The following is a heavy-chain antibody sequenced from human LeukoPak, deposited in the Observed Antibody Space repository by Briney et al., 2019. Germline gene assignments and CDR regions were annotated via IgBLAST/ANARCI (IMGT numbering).Heavy chain of an antibody. D-gene: IGHD6-13*01. V-gene: IGHV4-59*01. CDR1: GDSISNYF. J-gene: IGHJ4*02. CDR3: ARVTGYMTEDYFDY. Sequence: SETLSLTCTVSGDSISNYFWSWIRQPPGKGLEWIGYIYHSGSTNYNPSLKSRVTISVDTSKNQFSLRLSSVTAADTAVYYCARVTGYMTEDYFDYWGQGTLITVSS. CDR2: IYHSGST.